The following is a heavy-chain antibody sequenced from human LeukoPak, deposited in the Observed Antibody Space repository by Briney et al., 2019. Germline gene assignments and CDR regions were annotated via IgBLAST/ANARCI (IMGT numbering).Heavy chain of an antibody. CDR1: GLTFSSYV. V-gene: IGHV3-23*01. CDR3: AKGIHFDY. J-gene: IGHJ4*02. CDR2: ISGSGEST. Sequence: HPGGSLRLSCAASGLTFSSYVMSWVRQAPGKGLEWVSVISGSGESTYYADSVKGRFTISRDNSKNTLYLQMNSLRAEDTAVYDCAKGIHFDYWGQGTLVTVSS.